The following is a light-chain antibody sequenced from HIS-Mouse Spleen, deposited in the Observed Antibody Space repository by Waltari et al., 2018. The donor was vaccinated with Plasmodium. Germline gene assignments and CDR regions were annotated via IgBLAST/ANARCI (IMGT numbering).Light chain of an antibody. V-gene: IGKV1-5*03. Sequence: DIQMTQSPSTLSASVGDRVTITFRASQSISSWLAWYQQKPGKAPKLRIYKASSLESGVPSRFSGSGSGTEFTLTISSLQPDDFATYYCQQYNSYSWTFGQGTKVEIK. CDR3: QQYNSYSWT. J-gene: IGKJ1*01. CDR2: KAS. CDR1: QSISSW.